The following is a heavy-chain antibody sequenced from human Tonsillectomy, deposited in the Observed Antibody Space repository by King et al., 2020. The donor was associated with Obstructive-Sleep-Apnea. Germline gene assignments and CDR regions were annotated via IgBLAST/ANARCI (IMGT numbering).Heavy chain of an antibody. CDR3: ATREEYSSGWYGAFDI. V-gene: IGHV3-66*01. Sequence: EVQLVESGGGLVQPGGSLRLSCAASGFTVSSNYMSWVRQAPGKGLEWVSVIYSGGSTYYADSVKGRFTISRDNSKNTLYLQMNSLRAEDTAVYYCATREEYSSGWYGAFDIWGHGTMVTVSS. D-gene: IGHD6-19*01. J-gene: IGHJ3*02. CDR1: GFTVSSNY. CDR2: IYSGGST.